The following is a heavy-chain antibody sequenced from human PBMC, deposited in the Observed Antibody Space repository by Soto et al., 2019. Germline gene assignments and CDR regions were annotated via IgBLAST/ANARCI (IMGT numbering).Heavy chain of an antibody. J-gene: IGHJ5*02. CDR3: ARASDFWSGYTWGSRWFDP. V-gene: IGHV4-59*01. CDR1: GGSISTYY. D-gene: IGHD3-3*01. Sequence: SETLSLTCTVSGGSISTYYWSWVRQPPGKGLEWIGYIHYSGSTSYNPSLKSRITISSDTSKNQISLTLTSVTAAETAVYYCARASDFWSGYTWGSRWFDPWGQGILVT. CDR2: IHYSGST.